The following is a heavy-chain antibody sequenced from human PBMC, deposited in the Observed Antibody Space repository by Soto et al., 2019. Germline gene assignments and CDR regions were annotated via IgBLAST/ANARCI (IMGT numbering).Heavy chain of an antibody. Sequence: ASVKVSCKASGYTFTSYAMHWVRQAPGQRLEWMGWINAGNGNTKYSQKFQGRVTITRDTSASTAYMELSSLRSEDTAVYYCARDMAYYDILTGYPLPFDYYGMDVWGQGTTVTVSS. J-gene: IGHJ6*02. CDR1: GYTFTSYA. D-gene: IGHD3-9*01. CDR2: INAGNGNT. V-gene: IGHV1-3*01. CDR3: ARDMAYYDILTGYPLPFDYYGMDV.